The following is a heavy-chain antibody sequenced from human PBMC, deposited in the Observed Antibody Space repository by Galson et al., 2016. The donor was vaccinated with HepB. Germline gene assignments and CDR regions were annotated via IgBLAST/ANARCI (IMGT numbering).Heavy chain of an antibody. V-gene: IGHV3-30*04. CDR2: ISSDGSNE. CDR1: GSIFRTYP. J-gene: IGHJ4*02. Sequence: SLRLSCAASGSIFRTYPMHWVRQAPGKGLEWVAVISSDGSNEWYADSVKGRFTISRDNSQSTLYLQMSSLRAEDTAAYYCAREAERWNYLDYWGQGALVTVSS. CDR3: AREAERWNYLDY. D-gene: IGHD5-24*01.